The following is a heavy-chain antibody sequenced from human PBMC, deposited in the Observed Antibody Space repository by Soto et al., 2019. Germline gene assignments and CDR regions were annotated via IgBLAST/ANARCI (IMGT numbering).Heavy chain of an antibody. CDR2: IYTGGGT. CDR3: AREQNYYYDTTGYYMGLFDS. CDR1: GFGVRGNY. D-gene: IGHD3-22*01. J-gene: IGHJ4*02. Sequence: PVGSLRLSCAASGFGVRGNYMSWVRQAPGKGLEWISLIYTGGGTFFADSVRGRFTVSRDSSKNTVYLHMNNLRAEDTAVYYCAREQNYYYDTTGYYMGLFDSWGQGTLVTVSS. V-gene: IGHV3-53*01.